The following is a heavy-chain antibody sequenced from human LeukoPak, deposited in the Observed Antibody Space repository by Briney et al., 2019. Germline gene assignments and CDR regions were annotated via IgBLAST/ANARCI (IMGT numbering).Heavy chain of an antibody. CDR1: GFTFSSYG. V-gene: IGHV3-33*01. CDR2: IWYDGSNK. CDR3: VRGRGSYGWFDP. J-gene: IGHJ5*02. Sequence: PGGSLRLSCAASGFTFSSYGMHWVRQAPGKGLEWVAVIWYDGSNKYYADSVKGRFTISRDDSKNTLYLQMNSLRGEDTAVYYCVRGRGSYGWFDPWGQGTLVTVSS. D-gene: IGHD3-10*01.